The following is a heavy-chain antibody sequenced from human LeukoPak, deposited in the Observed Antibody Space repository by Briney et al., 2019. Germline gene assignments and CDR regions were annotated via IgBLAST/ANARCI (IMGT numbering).Heavy chain of an antibody. D-gene: IGHD3-22*01. J-gene: IGHJ4*02. CDR3: ARDHRGYYDSSGEFDY. CDR1: GFTFSNYY. V-gene: IGHV3-11*06. Sequence: PGGSLRLSCAASGFTFSNYYMGWIRQAPGKGLEWVSSISSSSSYIYYADSVKGRFTISRDNAKNSLYLQMNSLRAEDTAVYYCARDHRGYYDSSGEFDYWGQGTLVTVSS. CDR2: ISSSSSYI.